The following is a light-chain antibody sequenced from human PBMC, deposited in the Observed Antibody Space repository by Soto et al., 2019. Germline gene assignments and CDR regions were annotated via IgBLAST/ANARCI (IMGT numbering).Light chain of an antibody. CDR2: LNSDGSH. J-gene: IGLJ3*02. V-gene: IGLV4-69*01. CDR1: SGHSSYA. CDR3: QTWGTGIRV. Sequence: QSVLTQSPSASASLGASVKLTCTLSSGHSSYAIAWHQQQPEKGPRYLMNLNSDGSHSKGDGIPDRFSGSSSGAERYLTISSLQSEDVADYYCQTWGTGIRVFGGGTKLTVL.